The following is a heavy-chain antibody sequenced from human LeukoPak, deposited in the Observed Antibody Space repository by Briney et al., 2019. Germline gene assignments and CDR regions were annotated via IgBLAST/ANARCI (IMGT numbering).Heavy chain of an antibody. CDR2: ISGSGGST. Sequence: GGSLRLSCAASGFTFSTYAMSWVRQAPGKGLEWASGISGSGGSTYYADSVKGRFTISRDNSKNTVYVQMNSLRAEDTAVYYCAKDPTTYYDTSGYGRYNWFDPWGQGTLVTVSS. D-gene: IGHD3-22*01. J-gene: IGHJ5*02. CDR1: GFTFSTYA. CDR3: AKDPTTYYDTSGYGRYNWFDP. V-gene: IGHV3-23*01.